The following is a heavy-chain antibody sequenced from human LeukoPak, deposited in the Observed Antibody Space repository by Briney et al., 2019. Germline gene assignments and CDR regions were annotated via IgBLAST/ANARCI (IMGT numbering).Heavy chain of an antibody. CDR1: GFTFSSYA. CDR3: ARLPVVAAHYYFDY. D-gene: IGHD2-15*01. CDR2: ISYDGSNK. V-gene: IGHV3-30*04. Sequence: GESLRLSCAASGFTFSSYAMHWVRQAPGKGLEWVAVISYDGSNKYYADSVKGRFTISRDNSKNTLYLQMNSLRAEDTAMYYCARLPVVAAHYYFDYWGQGTLVTVSS. J-gene: IGHJ4*02.